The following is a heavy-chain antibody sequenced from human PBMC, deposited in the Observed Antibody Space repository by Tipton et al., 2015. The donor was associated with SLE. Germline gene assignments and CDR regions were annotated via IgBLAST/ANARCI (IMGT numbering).Heavy chain of an antibody. CDR1: GGSISSSSYY. CDR2: IYYSGST. Sequence: LRLSCTVSGGSISSSSYYWGWIRQPPGKGLERIGSIYYSGSTYYNPSLKSRVTISVDTSKNQFSLKLSSVTAADTAVYYCARDPSAGGLDAFDIWGQGTMVTVSS. J-gene: IGHJ3*02. D-gene: IGHD3-3*01. V-gene: IGHV4-39*07. CDR3: ARDPSAGGLDAFDI.